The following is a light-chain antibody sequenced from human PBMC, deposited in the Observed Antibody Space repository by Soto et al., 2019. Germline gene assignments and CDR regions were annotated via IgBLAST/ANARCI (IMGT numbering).Light chain of an antibody. CDR1: QSVSNF. J-gene: IGKJ5*01. CDR3: QQRSNWPIT. CDR2: DTS. Sequence: EIVLTQSPGTLSLYPGKRATLSCRASQSVSNFLAWYQQKPGQAPRLLIYDTSNRATGIPARFSGSGSGTDFTLTINNLDPEDFAVYYCQQRSNWPITFGQGTRLEIK. V-gene: IGKV3-11*01.